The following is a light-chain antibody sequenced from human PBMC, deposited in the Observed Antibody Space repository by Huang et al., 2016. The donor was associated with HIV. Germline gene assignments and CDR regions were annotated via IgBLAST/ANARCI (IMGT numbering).Light chain of an antibody. J-gene: IGKJ2*01. Sequence: DIVMTQSPDSLAVSLGERATINCKSSQSILYSFNNKIYLAWYQQKPGQSPNLLIYWASTREAGVPDRFSGSGSGTDFTLTISSLQAEDVAVYYCQQYYSSPNTFGQGTKLEIK. CDR1: QSILYSFNNKIY. CDR2: WAS. V-gene: IGKV4-1*01. CDR3: QQYYSSPNT.